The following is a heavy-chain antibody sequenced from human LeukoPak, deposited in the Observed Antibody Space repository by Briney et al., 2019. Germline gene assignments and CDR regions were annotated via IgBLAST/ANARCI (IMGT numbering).Heavy chain of an antibody. D-gene: IGHD3-3*01. V-gene: IGHV3-23*01. CDR1: GFTFSSYA. CDR3: AKGQGVTIFGVTT. Sequence: PGGSLRLSCAASGFTFSSYAMSWVRQAPGKGLEWVSAISGSGGSTFYADSVKGRFTISRDNSKNTLYLQMDSLRVEDTAVYYCAKGQGVTIFGVTTWGQGTLVTVSS. J-gene: IGHJ5*02. CDR2: ISGSGGST.